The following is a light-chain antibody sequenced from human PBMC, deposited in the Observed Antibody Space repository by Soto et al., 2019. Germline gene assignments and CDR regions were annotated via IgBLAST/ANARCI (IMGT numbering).Light chain of an antibody. V-gene: IGKV1-16*02. CDR1: QGISNS. CDR3: QQYSSYPIT. Sequence: DIQMTQSPSSLSASVGDRVTITCRASQGISNSLAWFQQKPGRAPKSLIYAASSLRTGVPSKFSGSGSGTDVTLTISSLQHEDVATYYCQQYSSYPITFGQGTRLEIK. J-gene: IGKJ5*01. CDR2: AAS.